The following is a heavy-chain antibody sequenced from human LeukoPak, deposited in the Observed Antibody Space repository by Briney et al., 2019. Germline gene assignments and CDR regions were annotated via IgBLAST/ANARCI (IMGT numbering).Heavy chain of an antibody. CDR2: IYYSGST. Sequence: PSETLSLTCTVSGGSISSYYWSWIRQPPGEGLEWIGYIYYSGSTNYNPSLKSRVTISVDTSKNQFSLKLSSVTAADTAVYYCARGDSSGYYSYYWGQGTLVTVSS. V-gene: IGHV4-59*01. CDR1: GGSISSYY. D-gene: IGHD3-22*01. J-gene: IGHJ4*02. CDR3: ARGDSSGYYSYY.